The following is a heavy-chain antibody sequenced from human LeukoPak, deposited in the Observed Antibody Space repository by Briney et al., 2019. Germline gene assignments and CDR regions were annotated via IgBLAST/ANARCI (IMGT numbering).Heavy chain of an antibody. D-gene: IGHD3-9*01. J-gene: IGHJ4*02. V-gene: IGHV3-9*01. CDR2: ISWNSGSI. Sequence: GRSLRLSCAASGFTFDDYAMHWVRQAPGKGLEWVSGISWNSGSIGYADSVKGRFTISRDNAKNSLYLQMNSLRAEDTALYYCAKDTSYDILTGFIDYWGQGTLVTVSS. CDR1: GFTFDDYA. CDR3: AKDTSYDILTGFIDY.